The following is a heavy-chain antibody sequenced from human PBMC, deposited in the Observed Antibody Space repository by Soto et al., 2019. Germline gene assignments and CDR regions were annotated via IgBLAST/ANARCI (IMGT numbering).Heavy chain of an antibody. J-gene: IGHJ5*02. V-gene: IGHV1-69*13. D-gene: IGHD3-10*01. CDR3: ASGVFITMVRGVILNWFDP. CDR2: IIPIFGTA. CDR1: GGTFSSYA. Sequence: SVKVSCKASGGTFSSYAISWVRQAPGQGLEWMGGIIPIFGTANYAQKFQGRVTITADESTSTAYMELSSLRSEDTAVYYCASGVFITMVRGVILNWFDPWGQGTLVTVSS.